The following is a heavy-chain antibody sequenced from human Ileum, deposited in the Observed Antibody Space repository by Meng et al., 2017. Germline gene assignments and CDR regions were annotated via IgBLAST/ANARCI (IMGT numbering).Heavy chain of an antibody. D-gene: IGHD6-19*01. Sequence: QVLLPQSGPGLVKPSQTLVLTCVISGDSVSSPTAAWNWFRQSPSRGLEWLGRTYYRSKWYYEYAVSVKSRISVNPDTSKNQFSLQLNSMTPEDTAVYFCARENSGWFFWGQGALVTVSS. J-gene: IGHJ4*02. CDR2: TYYRSKWYY. CDR3: ARENSGWFF. V-gene: IGHV6-1*01. CDR1: GDSVSSPTAA.